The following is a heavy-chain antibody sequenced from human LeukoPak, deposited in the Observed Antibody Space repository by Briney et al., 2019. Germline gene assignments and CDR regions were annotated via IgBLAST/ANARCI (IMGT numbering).Heavy chain of an antibody. D-gene: IGHD2-21*02. Sequence: ASVKVSCKASGYTFTSYGISWVRQALGQGLEWMGWISAYNGNTKYAQKLQGRVTMTTDTSTSTAYMALRSLRSDDTAVYYCVVYCGGDCYKYFQHWGQGTLVTVSS. J-gene: IGHJ1*01. V-gene: IGHV1-18*01. CDR1: GYTFTSYG. CDR2: ISAYNGNT. CDR3: VVYCGGDCYKYFQH.